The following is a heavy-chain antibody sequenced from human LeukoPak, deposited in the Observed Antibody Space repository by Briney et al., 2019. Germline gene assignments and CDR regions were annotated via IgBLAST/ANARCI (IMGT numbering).Heavy chain of an antibody. CDR1: GFSLSTSGVE. J-gene: IGHJ5*02. D-gene: IGHD3-10*01. CDR3: AHKYYYSSGSYYNWFDP. V-gene: IGHV2-5*01. CDR2: IYWNDEK. Sequence: SGPTLVNPTQPLTLPCTFSGFSLSTSGVEVGWIRQPPGKALEWLALIYWNDEKHYSRSLKRRLTIPKDTTTNQLGHTMTNMDPVNTATYYCAHKYYYSSGSYYNWFDPWGEGTLVTVSS.